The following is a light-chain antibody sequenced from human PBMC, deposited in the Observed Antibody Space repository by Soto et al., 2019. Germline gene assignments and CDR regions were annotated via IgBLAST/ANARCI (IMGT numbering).Light chain of an antibody. V-gene: IGKV3-20*01. J-gene: IGKJ1*01. Sequence: ESVLTHSPGTLSLSQGERATLSCRASQSVSNNYLAWYQQKPGQAPRLLIYGASNRATGIPDRFSGSGSGTDFTLTISRLEPEDFAVYYCQQYGSSGTFGQGTKVDIK. CDR1: QSVSNNY. CDR2: GAS. CDR3: QQYGSSGT.